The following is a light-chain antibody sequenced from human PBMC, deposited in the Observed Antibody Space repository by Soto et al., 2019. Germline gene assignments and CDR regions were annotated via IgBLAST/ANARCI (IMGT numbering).Light chain of an antibody. CDR2: SSN. CDR1: SSNIGSNT. J-gene: IGLJ2*01. V-gene: IGLV1-44*01. Sequence: QSVLTQPPSASGTPGQRVTISCSGSSSNIGSNTVNWYQQLPGTAPKLLIYSSNQRPSGVPDRFSGSKSGTTASLTISALQAEDEADYSCYSFAGGATFVFGGGTQLTVL. CDR3: YSFAGGATFV.